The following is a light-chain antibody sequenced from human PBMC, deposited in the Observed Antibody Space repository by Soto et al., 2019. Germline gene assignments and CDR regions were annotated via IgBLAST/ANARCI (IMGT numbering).Light chain of an antibody. CDR3: QQYKNWPLT. CDR1: QSVSSN. V-gene: IGKV3-15*01. CDR2: GAS. J-gene: IGKJ5*01. Sequence: EKAMTQSPATLSLSPGERATLSCRASQSVSSNLAWYQQKPGQAPRLLIYGASSRATGIPVRFSGSGSGTEFTLTISSLQSEDFAVYYCQQYKNWPLTFGQGTRLEIK.